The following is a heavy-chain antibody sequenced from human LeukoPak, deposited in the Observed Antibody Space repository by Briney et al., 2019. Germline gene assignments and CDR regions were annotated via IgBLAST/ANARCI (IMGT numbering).Heavy chain of an antibody. CDR1: GYTFTGYY. J-gene: IGHJ4*02. CDR2: INPNSGGT. V-gene: IGHV1-2*02. Sequence: ASVKVSCKASGYTFTGYYMHWVRQAPGQGLEWMGWINPNSGGTNYAQKCQGRVSMTRDTSISTAYMELSRLRSDDTAVYYCARSPTVRGVHFDYWGQGTLVTVSS. D-gene: IGHD3-10*01. CDR3: ARSPTVRGVHFDY.